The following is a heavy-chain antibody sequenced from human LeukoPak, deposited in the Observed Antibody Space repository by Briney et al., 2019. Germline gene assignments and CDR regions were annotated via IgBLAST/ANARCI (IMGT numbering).Heavy chain of an antibody. D-gene: IGHD2-15*01. V-gene: IGHV4-59*08. CDR3: ARGGGGYCSGGSCYYDYGMDV. CDR2: IYYSGST. J-gene: IGHJ6*02. Sequence: PSETLSLTCTVSGGSISSYYWNWIRQPPGKGLEWIGYIYYSGSTIYNPSLKSRVTISVDTSKNQFSLKLSSVTAADTAVYYCARGGGGYCSGGSCYYDYGMDVWGQGTTVTVSS. CDR1: GGSISSYY.